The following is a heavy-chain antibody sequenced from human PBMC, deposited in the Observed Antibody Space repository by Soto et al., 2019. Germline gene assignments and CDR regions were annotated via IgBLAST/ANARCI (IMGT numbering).Heavy chain of an antibody. CDR3: ARDEEAAVDDAFDI. CDR2: ISAYNGNT. Sequence: ASVKVSCKASGYTFTSYGISWVRRAPGQGLEWMGWISAYNGNTNYAQKLQGRVTMTTDTSTSTAYMELRSLRSDDTAVYYCARDEEAAVDDAFDIWGQGTMVTVSS. V-gene: IGHV1-18*01. CDR1: GYTFTSYG. J-gene: IGHJ3*02.